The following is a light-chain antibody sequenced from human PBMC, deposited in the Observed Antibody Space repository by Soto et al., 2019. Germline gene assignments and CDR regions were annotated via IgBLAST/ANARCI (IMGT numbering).Light chain of an antibody. Sequence: QSVLTQPRSVSGSPGQSVTISCTGTSSDVGGYNYVSWYQQHPGKAPKLMIYDVSKRPSGVPDRFSGSKSGNTASLTISGLQAEDEADYYCCSYADSYLYVFGTGTKLTVL. J-gene: IGLJ1*01. CDR1: SSDVGGYNY. CDR3: CSYADSYLYV. CDR2: DVS. V-gene: IGLV2-11*01.